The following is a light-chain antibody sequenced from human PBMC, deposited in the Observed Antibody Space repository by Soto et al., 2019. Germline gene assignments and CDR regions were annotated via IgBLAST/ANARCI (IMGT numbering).Light chain of an antibody. V-gene: IGKV1-5*01. CDR3: HQYKSYTPYT. CDR2: DAS. J-gene: IGKJ2*01. Sequence: DIQMTQSPSALSASLGDRVTITCRASHSIDTWLAWYQQRPGKAPNILIYDASSLASGVPSRFSGGGSGTEFTLTISNLQPDDFGTYYCHQYKSYTPYTIGQGTKVDIK. CDR1: HSIDTW.